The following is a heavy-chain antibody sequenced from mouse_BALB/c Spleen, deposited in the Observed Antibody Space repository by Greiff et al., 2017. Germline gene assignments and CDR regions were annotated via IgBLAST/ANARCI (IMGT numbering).Heavy chain of an antibody. CDR2: ISSGSSTI. CDR3: ARRATSYAMDY. J-gene: IGHJ4*01. CDR1: GFTFSSFG. D-gene: IGHD1-1*01. Sequence: EVMLVESGGGLVQPGGSRKLSCAASGFTFSSFGMHWVRQAPEKGLEWVAYISSGSSTIYYADTVKGRFTISRDNPKNTLFLQMTSLRSEDTAMYYCARRATSYAMDYWGQGTSVTVSS. V-gene: IGHV5-17*02.